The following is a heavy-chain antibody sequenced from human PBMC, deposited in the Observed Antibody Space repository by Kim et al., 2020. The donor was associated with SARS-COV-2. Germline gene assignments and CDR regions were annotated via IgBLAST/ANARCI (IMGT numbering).Heavy chain of an antibody. CDR1: GGSISSGGYY. J-gene: IGHJ4*02. V-gene: IGHV4-31*03. Sequence: SETLSLTCTVSGGSISSGGYYWSWIRQHPGKGLECFGYIYYSGSTYYNPSLKSRVTISVDTSKNQFSLKLSHVTAADTAVYYCARALTMFGVVISAFDYWGQGTVVSVSS. CDR3: ARALTMFGVVISAFDY. CDR2: IYYSGST. D-gene: IGHD3-3*01.